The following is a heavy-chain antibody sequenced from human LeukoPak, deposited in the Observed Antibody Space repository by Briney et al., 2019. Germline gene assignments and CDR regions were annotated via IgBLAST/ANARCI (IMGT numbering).Heavy chain of an antibody. CDR3: ARDGVEAGFNL. Sequence: PSETLSLTCAVYGGSFSGYYWSWIRQPPGEGLEWIGEINHSGSTNYNPSLKSRVTISVDTSKNQFSLKPSSVTAADTAVYYCARDGVEAGFNLWGRGTLVTVSS. CDR1: GGSFSGYY. D-gene: IGHD5-24*01. V-gene: IGHV4-34*01. J-gene: IGHJ2*01. CDR2: INHSGST.